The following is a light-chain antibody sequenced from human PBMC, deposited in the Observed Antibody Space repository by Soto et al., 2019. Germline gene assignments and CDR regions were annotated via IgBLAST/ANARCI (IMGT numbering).Light chain of an antibody. Sequence: QSALTQPPSASGSPGQSVTISCTGTSSDIGGYEYVSWYQQHPGKAPKLIIYEVSKRPSGVPDRFSGSKSGNTASLTVSGLQAEDEADYYCSSYAGSNNLVFAGGTKLTVL. V-gene: IGLV2-8*01. J-gene: IGLJ3*02. CDR3: SSYAGSNNLV. CDR1: SSDIGGYEY. CDR2: EVS.